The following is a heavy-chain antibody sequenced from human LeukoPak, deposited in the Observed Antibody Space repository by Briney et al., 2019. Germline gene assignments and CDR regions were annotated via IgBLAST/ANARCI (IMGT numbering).Heavy chain of an antibody. J-gene: IGHJ3*02. Sequence: GGSLRLPCAASGLRFSNYGMHWVRQAPGKGLERVAFIRFDGSSKYFADSVKGRFIISRDNFQNTLILQMNNLKVEDTAVYYCAKVRVDTAMVDAFDIWGQGTRVVVSS. CDR3: AKVRVDTAMVDAFDI. D-gene: IGHD5-18*01. CDR1: GLRFSNYG. CDR2: IRFDGSSK. V-gene: IGHV3-30*02.